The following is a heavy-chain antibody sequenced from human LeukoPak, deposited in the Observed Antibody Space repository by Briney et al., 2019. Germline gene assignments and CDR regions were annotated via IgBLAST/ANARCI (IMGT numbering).Heavy chain of an antibody. CDR3: ARHVGEHSYYHGVDV. J-gene: IGHJ6*02. D-gene: IGHD1/OR15-1a*01. CDR1: GYSFTTYW. CDR2: VYPGDSDT. V-gene: IGHV5-51*01. Sequence: GESLKISCQGSGYSFTTYWIAWVRQLPGKGLEWMGIVYPGDSDTRYSPSFRGQVTISVDKSISTAHLQWSSLKPSDTAIYYCARHVGEHSYYHGVDVWGQGTTVTVS.